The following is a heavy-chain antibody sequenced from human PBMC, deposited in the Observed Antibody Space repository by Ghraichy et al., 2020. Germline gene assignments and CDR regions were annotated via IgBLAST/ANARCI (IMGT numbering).Heavy chain of an antibody. CDR1: GFTFSDYY. CDR3: ARQSSGYYSTFDY. Sequence: GGSLRLSCAASGFTFSDYYMSWIRRAPGKGLEWVSYISSSGNTIYYADSVKGRFTISRDNAKNSLYLQMNSLRPEDTAVYYCARQSSGYYSTFDYWGQGTLVTVSS. D-gene: IGHD3-22*01. J-gene: IGHJ4*02. CDR2: ISSSGNTI. V-gene: IGHV3-11*01.